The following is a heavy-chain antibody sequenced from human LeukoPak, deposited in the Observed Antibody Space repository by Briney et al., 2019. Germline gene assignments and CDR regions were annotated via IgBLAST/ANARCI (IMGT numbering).Heavy chain of an antibody. J-gene: IGHJ5*01. Sequence: GGSLRLSCVAFRFVFAKYYTWCGRHTPREGLGWVANISAGSHTKSYADSAEGPFTISRDNAKDSFYLQMNSLRADDAAVYFYARAGTYGGYKVFDSWGHGTLVTVSS. CDR1: RFVFAKYY. D-gene: IGHD5-12*01. CDR2: ISAGSHTK. CDR3: ARAGTYGGYKVFDS. V-gene: IGHV3-11*04.